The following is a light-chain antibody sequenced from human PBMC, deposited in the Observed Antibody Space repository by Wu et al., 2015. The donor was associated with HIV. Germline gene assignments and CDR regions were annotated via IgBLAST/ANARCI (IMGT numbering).Light chain of an antibody. V-gene: IGKV3-11*01. CDR1: QSLSSY. Sequence: EIALTQSPATLSLSPGERATLSCRASQSLSSYLAWYQQKPGQAPRLLIYDASNRATGIPARFSGSGSGTDFTLTISSLQSEDFAVYYCQQYNNWQSFGQGTKLEIK. J-gene: IGKJ2*03. CDR3: QQYNNWQS. CDR2: DAS.